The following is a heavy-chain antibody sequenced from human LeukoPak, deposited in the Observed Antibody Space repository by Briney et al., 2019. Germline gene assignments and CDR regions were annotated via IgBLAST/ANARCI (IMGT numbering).Heavy chain of an antibody. CDR1: GFTFSNYP. D-gene: IGHD3-16*01. Sequence: QAGGSLRLSCAAFGFTFSNYPMSWVRQAPGKGLEWVSILYSGGSTYYADSVKGRFTISRDNSKNTLYLQMNSLRAEDTAVYYCARDRYDYGMDVWGQGTTVTVSS. J-gene: IGHJ6*02. CDR2: LYSGGST. V-gene: IGHV3-53*01. CDR3: ARDRYDYGMDV.